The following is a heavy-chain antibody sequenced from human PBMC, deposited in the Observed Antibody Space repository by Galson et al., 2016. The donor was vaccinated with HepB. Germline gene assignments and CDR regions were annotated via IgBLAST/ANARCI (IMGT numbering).Heavy chain of an antibody. CDR1: GFTFSTFA. CDR2: IWFDGSHK. D-gene: IGHD6-13*01. Sequence: SLRLPCATSGFTFSTFAMHWVRQAPGKGLEWVAIIWFDGSHKYYTDSVRGRFTISRDNSKNTLYLQMNSLRAEDTAVYYCARDRQLVGDDAFDIWGQGTMVTVSS. J-gene: IGHJ3*02. V-gene: IGHV3-33*01. CDR3: ARDRQLVGDDAFDI.